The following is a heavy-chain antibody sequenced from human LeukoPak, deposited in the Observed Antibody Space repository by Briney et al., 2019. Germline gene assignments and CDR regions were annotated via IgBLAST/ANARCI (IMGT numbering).Heavy chain of an antibody. J-gene: IGHJ2*01. D-gene: IGHD6-19*01. CDR2: IDPSDSYT. Sequence: GESLKISCKGFGYSFTNYWISWVRQMPGKGLEWMGRIDPSDSYTNYSPSFQGHVTMSADKSISTAYLQWSSLKASDTAMYYCASTHSSGWYEGSWGRGTLVTVSS. CDR3: ASTHSSGWYEGS. CDR1: GYSFTNYW. V-gene: IGHV5-10-1*01.